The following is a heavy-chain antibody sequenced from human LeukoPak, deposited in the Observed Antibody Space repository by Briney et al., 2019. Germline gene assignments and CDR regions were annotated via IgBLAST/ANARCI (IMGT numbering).Heavy chain of an antibody. V-gene: IGHV4-59*08. CDR1: GGSISSYY. D-gene: IGHD1-26*01. J-gene: IGHJ4*02. CDR2: IYYSGSA. CDR3: ARRGSYLERPFDY. Sequence: SETLSLTCTVSGGSISSYYWSWIRQPPGKGLEWIGYIYYSGSANYNPSLKSRVTISVDTSKNQFSLKLSSVTAADTAVYYCARRGSYLERPFDYWGQGTLVTVSS.